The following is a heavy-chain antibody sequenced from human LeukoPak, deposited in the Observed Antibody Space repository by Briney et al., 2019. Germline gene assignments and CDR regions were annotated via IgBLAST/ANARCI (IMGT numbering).Heavy chain of an antibody. CDR3: ARKLRRGIDY. CDR2: INHSGST. CDR1: GGSFSGYY. D-gene: IGHD4-17*01. V-gene: IGHV4-34*01. Sequence: SETLSLTCAVYGGSFSGYYWSWIRQPPGKGLEWIGEINHSGSTNYNPSLKSRVTISVDTSKNQFSLKLSSVTAADTAVYHCARKLRRGIDYWGQGTLVTVSS. J-gene: IGHJ4*02.